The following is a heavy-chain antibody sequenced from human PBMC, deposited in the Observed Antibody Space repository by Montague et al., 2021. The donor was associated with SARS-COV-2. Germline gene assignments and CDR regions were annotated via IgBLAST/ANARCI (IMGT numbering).Heavy chain of an antibody. CDR3: ARASLAWLDY. D-gene: IGHD5-24*01. Sequence: VKPTQTLTLTCTFSGFSLSTSGMCVSWIRQPLGKSLEWLARIXXXXDXYYSASLKTRLTISKDTSNNQVVLTMTNMDPVDTATYYCARASLAWLDYWGQGTLVTVSS. J-gene: IGHJ4*02. V-gene: IGHV2-70*11. CDR1: GFSLSTSGMC. CDR2: IXXXXDX.